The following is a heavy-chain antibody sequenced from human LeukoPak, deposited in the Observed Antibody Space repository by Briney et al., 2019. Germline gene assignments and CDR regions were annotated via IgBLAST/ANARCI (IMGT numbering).Heavy chain of an antibody. J-gene: IGHJ6*03. V-gene: IGHV3-30*18. Sequence: GGSLRLSCAASGFTFRSYGIHWVRQAPGKGLEWVAVITHDGRDKNYADSVKGRFTVSRDNSKNTVYLEMNSLRAEDTGVYYCAKERGAVAGVMDVWGKGTTVIVSS. D-gene: IGHD6-19*01. CDR1: GFTFRSYG. CDR3: AKERGAVAGVMDV. CDR2: ITHDGRDK.